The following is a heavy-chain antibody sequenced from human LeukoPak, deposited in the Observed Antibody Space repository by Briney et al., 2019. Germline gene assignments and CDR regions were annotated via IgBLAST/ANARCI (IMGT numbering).Heavy chain of an antibody. CDR3: ARGYYYYYGMDV. Sequence: SGTLSLTCAVSGGSISSSNWWSWVRQPPGKGLEWIGEIYHSGSTYYNPSLKSRVTISVDTSKNQFSLKLSSVTAADTAVYYCARGYYYYYGMDVWGQGTTVTVSS. J-gene: IGHJ6*02. CDR2: IYHSGST. V-gene: IGHV4-4*02. CDR1: GGSISSSNW.